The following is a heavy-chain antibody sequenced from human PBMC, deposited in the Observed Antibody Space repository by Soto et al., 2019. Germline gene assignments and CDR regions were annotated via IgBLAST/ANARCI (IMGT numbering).Heavy chain of an antibody. Sequence: GGSLRLSCAASGFTFSSYAIHWVRQAPGKGLEWVTVTSYDGSNKYYADSVRGRFTISRDNSKNTLYLQMNSLRPEDTAVYYCARDRSIASADPFDYWGQGTLVTVSS. CDR2: TSYDGSNK. CDR1: GFTFSSYA. J-gene: IGHJ4*02. CDR3: ARDRSIASADPFDY. D-gene: IGHD6-13*01. V-gene: IGHV3-30*04.